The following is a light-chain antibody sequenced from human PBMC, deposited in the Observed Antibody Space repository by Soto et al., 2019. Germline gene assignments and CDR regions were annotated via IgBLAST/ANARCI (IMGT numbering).Light chain of an antibody. J-gene: IGKJ1*01. CDR3: QQYNSSPWT. CDR1: QSISSW. V-gene: IGKV1-5*03. CDR2: KAS. Sequence: DIQMTQSPSTLSASVGDRVTITCRASQSISSWLAWYQQKPGKAPKLLIYKASSLESGVQLRFSGSGSGTEFTLTISSLQPDDFATYYCQQYNSSPWTFGQGTKVEIK.